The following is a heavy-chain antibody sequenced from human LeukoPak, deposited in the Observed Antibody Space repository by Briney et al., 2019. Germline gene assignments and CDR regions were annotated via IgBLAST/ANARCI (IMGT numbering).Heavy chain of an antibody. CDR3: ARGGYQYCSGGSCYPFDY. D-gene: IGHD2-15*01. V-gene: IGHV4-34*01. J-gene: IGHJ4*02. Sequence: SETLSLTCAAYGGSFSGYYWSWIRQPPGEGLEWIGEINHSGSTNYNPSLKSRVTISVDTSKNQFSLKLSSVTAADTAVYYCARGGYQYCSGGSCYPFDYWGQGTLVTVSS. CDR2: INHSGST. CDR1: GGSFSGYY.